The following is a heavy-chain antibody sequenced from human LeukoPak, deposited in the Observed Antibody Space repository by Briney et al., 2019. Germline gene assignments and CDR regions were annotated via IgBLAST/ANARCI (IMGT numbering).Heavy chain of an antibody. CDR3: ARGYYYGSGSWDYYYYYGMDV. CDR1: GASISSSSW. J-gene: IGHJ6*02. D-gene: IGHD3-10*01. CDR2: IYHSGST. V-gene: IGHV4-4*02. Sequence: PSETLSLTCAVSGASISSSSWWTWVRQPPGKGLEWIGEIYHSGSTNYNPSLNSRVTISVDKSNNQFSLKLSSVTAADTAVYYCARGYYYGSGSWDYYYYYGMDVWGQGTTVTVSS.